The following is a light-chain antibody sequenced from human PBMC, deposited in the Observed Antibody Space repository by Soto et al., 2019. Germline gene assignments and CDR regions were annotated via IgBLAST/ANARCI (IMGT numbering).Light chain of an antibody. CDR1: QSISSW. J-gene: IGKJ1*01. CDR2: DAS. Sequence: DIQMTQSPSTLSASVGDRVTITCRASQSISSWLAWYQQKPGKAPKLLIYDASSLESGVPSRFSGSGSGTEFTLTISSLQPDDFATYYCQQYKSYSTWTFGQGTKVEI. V-gene: IGKV1-5*01. CDR3: QQYKSYSTWT.